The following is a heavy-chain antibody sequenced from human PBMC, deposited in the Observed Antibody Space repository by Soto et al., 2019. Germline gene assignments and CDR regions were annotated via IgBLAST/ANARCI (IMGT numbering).Heavy chain of an antibody. Sequence: QVQLQQWGAGLLKPSETLSLTCAVYGGSFSGYYWNWICLPPGQGLEWVWEINNIGSTNYNPSLNRRVTITVDTSKNQFALKLSSVNAPDTAVYYCARGSQFDYYDSSGYFEYWCQGTLVTVAS. CDR3: ARGSQFDYYDSSGYFEY. V-gene: IGHV4-34*01. CDR2: INNIGST. D-gene: IGHD3-22*01. J-gene: IGHJ4*02. CDR1: GGSFSGYY.